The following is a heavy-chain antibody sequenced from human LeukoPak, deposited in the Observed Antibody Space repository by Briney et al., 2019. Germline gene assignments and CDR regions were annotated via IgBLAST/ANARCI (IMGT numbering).Heavy chain of an antibody. V-gene: IGHV1-2*02. CDR3: AVAPGDY. CDR1: GYTFTDYY. Sequence: ASVKVSCKASGYTFTDYYIHWVRQAPGQGLEWMGWINPNSDYTFYAQKFQGRVTLTRDTSISTVYMELTTLTSDNTALYYCAVAPGDYWGQGTLVTVSS. CDR2: INPNSDYT. J-gene: IGHJ4*02. D-gene: IGHD2-21*01.